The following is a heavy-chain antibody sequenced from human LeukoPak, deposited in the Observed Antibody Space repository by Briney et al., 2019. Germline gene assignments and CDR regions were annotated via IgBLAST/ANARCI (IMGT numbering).Heavy chain of an antibody. CDR1: GFTFSTYW. D-gene: IGHD1-26*01. V-gene: IGHV3-7*01. CDR2: IKQDGSEK. J-gene: IGHJ3*02. Sequence: GGSLRLPCAASGFTFSTYWMSWVRQAPGKGLEWVANIKQDGSEKYYVDSVKGRFTISGDNAENSLYLRMNSLRAEDTAVYYCARDFRGTYFEADAFDIWGQGTMVTVSS. CDR3: ARDFRGTYFEADAFDI.